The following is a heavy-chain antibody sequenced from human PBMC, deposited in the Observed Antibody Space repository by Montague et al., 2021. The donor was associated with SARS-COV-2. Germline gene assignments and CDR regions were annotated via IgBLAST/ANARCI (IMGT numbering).Heavy chain of an antibody. V-gene: IGHV3-13*04. Sequence: SLRLSCAASGFTFGSHDMYWVRQGTGKGLEWVSSIGTAGDTYYSGSVEGRFTISREDAKNSMYLQMTSLRAGDTAIYYCARAHAESVYAFWSGSLTSTSLDVWGKGTTVTVSS. CDR3: ARAHAESVYAFWSGSLTSTSLDV. J-gene: IGHJ6*04. D-gene: IGHD3-3*01. CDR1: GFTFGSHD. CDR2: IGTAGDT.